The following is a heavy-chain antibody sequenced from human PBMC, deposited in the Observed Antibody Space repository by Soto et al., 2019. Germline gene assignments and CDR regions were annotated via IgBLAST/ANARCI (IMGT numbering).Heavy chain of an antibody. V-gene: IGHV4-31*03. CDR2: IYYSGST. Sequence: PSETLSLTCTVSGGSISSGGYYWSWIRQHPGKGLEWIGYIYYSGSTYYNPSLKSRVTISVDTSKNQFSLKLSSVTAADTAVYYCAREGYSSGWPGAPDYWGQGTLVTVSS. CDR1: GGSISSGGYY. CDR3: AREGYSSGWPGAPDY. D-gene: IGHD6-19*01. J-gene: IGHJ4*02.